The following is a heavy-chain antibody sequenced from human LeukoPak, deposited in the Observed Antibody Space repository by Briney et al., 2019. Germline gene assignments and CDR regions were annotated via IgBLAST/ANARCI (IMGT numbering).Heavy chain of an antibody. CDR3: AKGIVVVPAAMVDY. Sequence: GGSLRLSCAASGFTFSSYAMSWVRQAPGKGLEWVSAISGSGGSTYYADSVKGRFTISSDNSKNTLYLQMNSLRAEDTAVYYCAKGIVVVPAAMVDYWGQGTLVTVSS. D-gene: IGHD2-2*01. V-gene: IGHV3-23*01. J-gene: IGHJ4*02. CDR2: ISGSGGST. CDR1: GFTFSSYA.